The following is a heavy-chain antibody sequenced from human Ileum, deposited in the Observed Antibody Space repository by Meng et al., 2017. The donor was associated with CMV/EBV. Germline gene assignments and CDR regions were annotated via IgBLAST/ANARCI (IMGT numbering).Heavy chain of an antibody. CDR2: INPNSGCT. D-gene: IGHD2-15*01. CDR1: GYTFTDYY. Sequence: ASVKVSCKASGYTFTDYYMHWVRQAPGQGLEWMGWINPNSGCTKYAQKFQGRVTMTMDTSISTAYMELTRLRSDDTAVYYCARREGYCSSFSCQAAFGYWGQGTLVTVSS. J-gene: IGHJ4*02. V-gene: IGHV1-2*02. CDR3: ARREGYCSSFSCQAAFGY.